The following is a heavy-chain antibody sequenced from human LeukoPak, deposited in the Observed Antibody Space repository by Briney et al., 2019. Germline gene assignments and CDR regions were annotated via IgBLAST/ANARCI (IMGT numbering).Heavy chain of an antibody. D-gene: IGHD3/OR15-3a*01. V-gene: IGHV1-46*01. J-gene: IGHJ4*02. Sequence: ASVKVSCKASGYTFTSYYMHWVRRAPGQGLEWMGIINPSGGSTTYAQKFQGRVTMTRDTSTSTVYMQLSSLRSEDTAVYYCTREGLGYCFDYWGQGTLVTVSS. CDR3: TREGLGYCFDY. CDR2: INPSGGST. CDR1: GYTFTSYY.